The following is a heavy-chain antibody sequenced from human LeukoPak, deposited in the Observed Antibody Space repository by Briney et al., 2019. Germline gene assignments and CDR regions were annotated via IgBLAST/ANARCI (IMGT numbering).Heavy chain of an antibody. CDR3: ARDRGGYDFGR. CDR1: GYTFTGYY. Sequence: ASVKVSCKASGYTFTGYYMHWVRQAPGQGLEWMGWISAYNGNTNYAQKLQGRVTMTTDTSTSTAYMELRSLRSDDTAVYYCARDRGGYDFGRWGQGTLVTVSS. D-gene: IGHD5-12*01. CDR2: ISAYNGNT. J-gene: IGHJ5*02. V-gene: IGHV1-18*04.